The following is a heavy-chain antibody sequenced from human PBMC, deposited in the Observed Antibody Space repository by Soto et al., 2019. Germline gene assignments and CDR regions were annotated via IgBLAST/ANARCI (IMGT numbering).Heavy chain of an antibody. CDR3: AKAFVRVESDSTSDY. CDR2: IYNGGTT. Sequence: SETLSLTCAVSGYSLSSGSCCGWLQQPPGEVQEWIAIIYNGGTTFYNPSLKSRVTVSVDKSNNQFSLKLRSVTAEDTAVYYCAKAFVRVESDSTSDYWGHGTLVTVSS. CDR1: GYSLSSGSC. V-gene: IGHV4-38-2*01. J-gene: IGHJ4*01. D-gene: IGHD3-22*01.